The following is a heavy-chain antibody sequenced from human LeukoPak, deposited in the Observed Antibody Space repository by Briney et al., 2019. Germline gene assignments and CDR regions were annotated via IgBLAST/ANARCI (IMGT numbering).Heavy chain of an antibody. V-gene: IGHV4-30-4*01. J-gene: IGHJ4*02. CDR1: SGSISSGDYY. CDR3: ARVVLRLGELSFDY. D-gene: IGHD3-16*02. Sequence: SQTLSLTCTVSSGSISSGDYYWSRIRQPPGKGLEWIGYIYYSGSTYYNPSLKSRVTISVDTSKNQFSLKLSSVTAADTAVYYCARVVLRLGELSFDYWGQGTLFTVSS. CDR2: IYYSGST.